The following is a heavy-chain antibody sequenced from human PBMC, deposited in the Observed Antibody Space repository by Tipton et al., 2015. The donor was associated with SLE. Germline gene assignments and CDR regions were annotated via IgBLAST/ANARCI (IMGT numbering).Heavy chain of an antibody. CDR3: ASLNDSGSYLDY. CDR1: GVSIGSHY. CDR2: IYTSGST. Sequence: TLSLTCTVSGVSIGSHYWNWIRQPPGKGLEWIGYIYTSGSTNYNPSLKSRVTISVDTSKNQFSLKLSSVTAADTAVYYCASLNDSGSYLDYWGQGTLVTVSS. J-gene: IGHJ4*02. V-gene: IGHV4-4*09. D-gene: IGHD1-26*01.